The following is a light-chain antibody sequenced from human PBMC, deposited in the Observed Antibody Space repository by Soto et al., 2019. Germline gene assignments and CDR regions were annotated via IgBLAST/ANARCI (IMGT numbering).Light chain of an antibody. Sequence: DIHMTQSPSSLSASVGDRFTITCRASQNIVKYLNWYQRKPGKAPKLLIYGASSLQRGVPSRFSGSGSGTDFTLTISTLQPEDFETFYCQQSYSVPLTFGGGTKVDIK. CDR1: QNIVKY. CDR3: QQSYSVPLT. J-gene: IGKJ4*01. CDR2: GAS. V-gene: IGKV1-39*01.